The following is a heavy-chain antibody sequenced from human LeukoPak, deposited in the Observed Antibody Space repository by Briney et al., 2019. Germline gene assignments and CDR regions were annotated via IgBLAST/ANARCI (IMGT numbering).Heavy chain of an antibody. CDR1: GFTFSSYS. V-gene: IGHV3-21*01. J-gene: IGHJ3*02. CDR3: ARDPFNYYGSGSYRPHMAAFDI. CDR2: ISSSSSYI. Sequence: GGSLRLSCAASGFTFSSYSMNWVRQAPGKGLEWVSSISSSSSYIYYADSVKGRFTISRDNAKNSLYLQMNSLRAEDTAVYYCARDPFNYYGSGSYRPHMAAFDIWGQGTMVTVSS. D-gene: IGHD3-10*01.